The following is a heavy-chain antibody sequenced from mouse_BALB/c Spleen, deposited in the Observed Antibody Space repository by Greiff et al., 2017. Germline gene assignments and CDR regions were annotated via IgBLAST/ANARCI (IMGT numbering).Heavy chain of an antibody. D-gene: IGHD1-1*01. J-gene: IGHJ2*01. CDR1: GYSITSGYY. CDR2: ISYDGSN. V-gene: IGHV3-6*02. CDR3: ASLTTVVAYYFDY. Sequence: EVQLQQSGPGLVKPSQSLSLTCSVTGYSITSGYYWNWIRQFPGNKLEWMGYISYDGSNNYNPSLKNRISITRDTSKNQFFLKLNSVTTEDTATYYCASLTTVVAYYFDYWGQGTTLTVSS.